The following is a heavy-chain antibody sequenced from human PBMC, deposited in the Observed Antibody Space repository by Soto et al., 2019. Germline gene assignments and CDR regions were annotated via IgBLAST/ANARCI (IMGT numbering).Heavy chain of an antibody. D-gene: IGHD6-19*01. CDR1: GFTFRDYI. CDR2: ITADGGGA. CDR3: AKDRGGSGWPEFDW. J-gene: IGHJ4*02. V-gene: IGHV3-23*01. Sequence: EVQLLESGGGLGQPGGSLRLSCTASGFTFRDYIINWVRRAPGKGLEWISTITADGGGAFYADSVKGRFTISRDNSRNTLHLQIHNLRAEDTALYYCAKDRGGSGWPEFDWWGQGTQVTVSS.